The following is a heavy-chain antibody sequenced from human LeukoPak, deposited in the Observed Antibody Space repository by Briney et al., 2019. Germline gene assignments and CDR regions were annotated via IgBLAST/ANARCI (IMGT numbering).Heavy chain of an antibody. J-gene: IGHJ6*02. V-gene: IGHV3-21*01. CDR3: ARDRRRVVPAAYLYYYYGMDV. Sequence: GGSLRLSCAASGFTFSSYNMNWVRQAPGKGPEWVSSISSFSTYIYYADSLKGRFTISRDNAKNSLYLQMNSLRAEDTAVYYCARDRRRVVPAAYLYYYYGMDVWGQGTTVTVSS. CDR2: ISSFSTYI. CDR1: GFTFSSYN. D-gene: IGHD2-2*01.